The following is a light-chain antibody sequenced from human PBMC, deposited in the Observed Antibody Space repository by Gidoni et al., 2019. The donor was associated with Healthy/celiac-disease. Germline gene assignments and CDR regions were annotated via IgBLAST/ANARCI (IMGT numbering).Light chain of an antibody. CDR1: QSISSC. V-gene: IGKV1-5*03. J-gene: IGKJ2*01. CDR3: QQYNSYSPTYT. Sequence: DIQMTQSPSTLSASVGDRVTITCRASQSISSCLAWYQQKPGKASKLLIYKASSLESGVPSRFSGSGSGTEFTLTISSLQPDDFATYYCQQYNSYSPTYTFGQGTKLEIK. CDR2: KAS.